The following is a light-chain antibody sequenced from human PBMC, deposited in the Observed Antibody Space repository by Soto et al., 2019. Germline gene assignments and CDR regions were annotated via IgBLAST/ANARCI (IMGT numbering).Light chain of an antibody. CDR1: SSDVGVYKY. V-gene: IGLV2-14*01. CDR3: SSYTSSSTLV. Sequence: QSALTQPASVSGSPGQSITISCTGSSSDVGVYKYVSWYQQHPGKAPKLMIYEVSNLPSGVSNRFSGSKSGNTASLTISVLQAEDEADYYCSSYTSSSTLVFGTGTKLTVL. CDR2: EVS. J-gene: IGLJ1*01.